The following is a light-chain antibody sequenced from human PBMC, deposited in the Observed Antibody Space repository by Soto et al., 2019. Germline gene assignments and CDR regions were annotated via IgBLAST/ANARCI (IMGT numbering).Light chain of an antibody. J-gene: IGKJ4*01. CDR1: QSVSSSY. CDR2: GAS. CDR3: QQDYNLPLT. Sequence: PGERVTLSGRASQSVSSSYLTWYQQKPGQAPRLLIYGASTRATGIPARFSGSGSGTDFTLTISSLQPEDFAVYYCQQDYNLPLTFGGGTKVEIK. V-gene: IGKV3D-7*01.